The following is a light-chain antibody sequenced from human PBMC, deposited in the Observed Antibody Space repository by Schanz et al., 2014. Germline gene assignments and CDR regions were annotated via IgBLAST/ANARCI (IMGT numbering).Light chain of an antibody. CDR3: QQYNNWPPLT. V-gene: IGKV3-15*01. J-gene: IGKJ4*01. Sequence: EIVLTQSPSTLSLSPGEGVTLSCRASEPVGSDYVAWYQQKPGQAPRLLIYGASTRATGIPARFSGSGSGTEFTLTISSLQSEDFAVYYCQQYNNWPPLTFGGGTKVEIK. CDR1: EPVGSD. CDR2: GAS.